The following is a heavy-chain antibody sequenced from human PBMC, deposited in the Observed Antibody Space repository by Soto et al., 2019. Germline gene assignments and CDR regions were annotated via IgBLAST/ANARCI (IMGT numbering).Heavy chain of an antibody. CDR1: GGTFSSYT. CDR2: IIPMFGTL. Sequence: QLHLVQSGAEVKKPGSSVKVSCKASGGTFSSYTINWVRQAPGQGLEWLGGIIPMFGTLYYAQKFQGRLTIAADSSTSTAYMELSTLRSDDTAVYYCAGKVASSDDAFDIGGQGTMFTVSS. J-gene: IGHJ3*02. CDR3: AGKVASSDDAFDI. D-gene: IGHD6-6*01. V-gene: IGHV1-69*06.